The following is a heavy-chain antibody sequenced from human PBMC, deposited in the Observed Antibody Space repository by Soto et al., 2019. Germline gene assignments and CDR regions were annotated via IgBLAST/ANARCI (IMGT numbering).Heavy chain of an antibody. D-gene: IGHD2-2*01. CDR2: ISTYHDDT. V-gene: IGHV1-18*01. CDR3: AREYCSGTSCYGGDY. J-gene: IGHJ4*02. Sequence: QVQLVQSGAEVKKPGASVKVSCKASGYTITTYGISWVRRAPGQGLEWMGWISTYHDDTVYAQSLQGRVTLTTDTSTSTAYMELRSLTSDDTAVYYCAREYCSGTSCYGGDYWGQGTLVTVSS. CDR1: GYTITTYG.